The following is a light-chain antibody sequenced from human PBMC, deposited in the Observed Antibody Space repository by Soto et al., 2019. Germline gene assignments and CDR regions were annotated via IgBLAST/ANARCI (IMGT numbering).Light chain of an antibody. CDR1: QSVSSSY. CDR2: GAS. CDR3: HQRST. Sequence: EIVLTQSPGTLSLSPGERATLSCRASQSVSSSYLAWYQQKPGQAPRLLIYGASSRATGIPDRFSGSGSGTDFTLTISRLEPEDFAVYYCHQRSTFGQGTKLEIK. J-gene: IGKJ2*01. V-gene: IGKV3-20*01.